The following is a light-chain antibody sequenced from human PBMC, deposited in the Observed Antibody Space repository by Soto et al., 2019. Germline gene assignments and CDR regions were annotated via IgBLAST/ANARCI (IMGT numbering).Light chain of an antibody. J-gene: IGLJ1*01. CDR3: SLYTSENAYV. V-gene: IGLV2-18*01. CDR1: STDFVSYNR. Sequence: QSVLTQPPSVSGSPGQSVTISCTGTSTDFVSYNRVSWYQQPPGTAPKLMIYEVSKRRSGVPDRFSGSKSGNTASLTISGLQAADEADYYCSLYTSENAYVFGTGTKVTVL. CDR2: EVS.